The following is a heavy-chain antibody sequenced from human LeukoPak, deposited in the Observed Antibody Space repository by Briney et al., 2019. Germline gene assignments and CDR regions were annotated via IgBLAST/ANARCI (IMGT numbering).Heavy chain of an antibody. D-gene: IGHD3-3*01. CDR3: ARGWFEETLWSGSGNWFDP. CDR1: RFTFTRYA. J-gene: IGHJ5*02. CDR2: ISYDGSNK. V-gene: IGHV3-30-3*01. Sequence: GGTLRLSSAASRFTFTRYAMHSVREAPGRGVEWGLVISYDGSNKYYAYSVKGRFTTSRDNSKNTLYLQMNSLRAEDTAVYYCARGWFEETLWSGSGNWFDPWGQGTLVTVSS.